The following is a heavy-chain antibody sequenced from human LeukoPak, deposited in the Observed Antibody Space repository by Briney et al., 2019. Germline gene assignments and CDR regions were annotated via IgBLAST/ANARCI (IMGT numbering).Heavy chain of an antibody. D-gene: IGHD6-13*01. V-gene: IGHV4-39*07. CDR2: IYHSGST. Sequence: SETLSLTCTVSGGSISSGDYYWSWIRQPAGKGLEWIGSIYHSGSTYYNPSLKSRVTISVDTSKNQFSLKLSSVTAADTAVYYCARDPGSSWYNWFDPWGQGTLVTVSS. CDR1: GGSISSGDYY. CDR3: ARDPGSSWYNWFDP. J-gene: IGHJ5*02.